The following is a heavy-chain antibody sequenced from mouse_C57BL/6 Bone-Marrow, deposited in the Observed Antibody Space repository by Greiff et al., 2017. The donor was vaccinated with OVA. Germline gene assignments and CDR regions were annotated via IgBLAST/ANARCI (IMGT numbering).Heavy chain of an antibody. D-gene: IGHD2-3*01. J-gene: IGHJ4*01. CDR1: GIDFSRYW. Sequence: EVKLMESGGGLVQPGGSLKLSCAASGIDFSRYWMSWVRRAPGKGLEWIGEINPDSSTINYAPSLKDKFIISRDNAKNTLYLQMSKVRSEDTALYYCARPGGWLPPYYYAMDYWGQGTSVTVSS. CDR3: ARPGGWLPPYYYAMDY. CDR2: INPDSSTI. V-gene: IGHV4-1*01.